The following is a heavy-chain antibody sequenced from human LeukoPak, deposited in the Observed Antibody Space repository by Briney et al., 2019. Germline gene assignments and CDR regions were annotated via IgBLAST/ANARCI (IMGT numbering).Heavy chain of an antibody. CDR2: ISSSSSYI. Sequence: PGGSLRLSCAASGFTFSDHYMDWVRQAPGKGLEWVSSISSSSSYIYYADSVKGRFTISRDNAKNSLYLQMNSLRAEDMALYYCAKGNTAMATDSFDYWGQGTLVTVSS. CDR1: GFTFSDHY. CDR3: AKGNTAMATDSFDY. V-gene: IGHV3-21*04. J-gene: IGHJ4*02. D-gene: IGHD5-18*01.